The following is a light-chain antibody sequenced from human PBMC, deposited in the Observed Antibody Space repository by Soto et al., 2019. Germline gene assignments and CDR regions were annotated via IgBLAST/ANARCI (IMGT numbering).Light chain of an antibody. CDR1: RSLRTNS. CDR3: QQYDSYPRT. V-gene: IGKV3-20*01. J-gene: IGKJ1*01. CDR2: GVY. Sequence: ERVLTKCPSLLSLCLCVXVTLSSCATRSLRTNSLAWYQQKPGQAPNLLISGVYNMAGGVPDRFSGSGSGTDFTLTISRLEPDDFAIYYCQQYDSYPRTFGQGTKVDIK.